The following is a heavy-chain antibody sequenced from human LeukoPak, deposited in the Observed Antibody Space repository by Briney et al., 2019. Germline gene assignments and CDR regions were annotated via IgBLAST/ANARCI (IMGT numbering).Heavy chain of an antibody. CDR1: GGSISSGDYY. J-gene: IGHJ5*02. CDR2: IYYSGST. CDR3: ARDSSQYNWFDP. Sequence: PSETLSLTCTVSGGSISSGDYYWSWIRQPPGKGLEWIGYIYYSGSTYYNPSLKSRVTISVDTSKNQFSLKLSSVTAADTAVYYCARDSSQYNWFDPWGQGTLVTVSS. V-gene: IGHV4-30-4*08. D-gene: IGHD6-13*01.